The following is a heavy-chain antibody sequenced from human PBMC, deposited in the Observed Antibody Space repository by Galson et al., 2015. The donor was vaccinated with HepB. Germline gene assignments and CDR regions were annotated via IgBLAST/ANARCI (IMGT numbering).Heavy chain of an antibody. Sequence: SLRLSCAASGFTFSSYSMNWVRQAPGKGLEWVSSISSSSSYIYYADSVKGRFTISRDNAKNSLYLQMNSLRAEDTAVYYCARDRDCSGGSCYQPYYYYGMDVWGQGTTVTVSS. J-gene: IGHJ6*02. V-gene: IGHV3-21*01. CDR2: ISSSSSYI. D-gene: IGHD2-15*01. CDR1: GFTFSSYS. CDR3: ARDRDCSGGSCYQPYYYYGMDV.